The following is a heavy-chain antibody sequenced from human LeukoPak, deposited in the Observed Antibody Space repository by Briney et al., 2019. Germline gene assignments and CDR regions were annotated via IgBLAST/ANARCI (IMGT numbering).Heavy chain of an antibody. J-gene: IGHJ5*02. CDR3: ARGYGSSSYNWFDP. Sequence: SETLSLTCAVYGGSFSGYHWSWIRQPPGKGLEWIGEINHSGSTNYNPSLKSRVTISVDTSKNHFSLKLRSVTAADTAVYYCARGYGSSSYNWFDPWGQGTLVTVSS. D-gene: IGHD6-6*01. V-gene: IGHV4-34*01. CDR1: GGSFSGYH. CDR2: INHSGST.